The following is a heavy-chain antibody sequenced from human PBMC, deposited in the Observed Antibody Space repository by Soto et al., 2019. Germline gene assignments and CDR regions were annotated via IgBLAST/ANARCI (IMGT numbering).Heavy chain of an antibody. D-gene: IGHD1-26*01. J-gene: IGHJ5*02. CDR1: GYTFTSYG. V-gene: IGHV1-18*01. Sequence: QVQLVQSGAEVKKPGAAVKVSCKASGYTFTSYGLSWVRQAPGQGLEWMGRISAYNYNTNYAQKLQGRVTMTTDTSTSTASMELRSLRSGDTAVYYCARVVGALGHWFDPWGHGNRVTVSS. CDR2: ISAYNYNT. CDR3: ARVVGALGHWFDP.